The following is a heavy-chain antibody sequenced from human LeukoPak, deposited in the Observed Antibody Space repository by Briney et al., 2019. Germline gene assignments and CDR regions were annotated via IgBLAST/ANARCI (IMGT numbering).Heavy chain of an antibody. V-gene: IGHV3-15*01. Sequence: GGSLRLSCAASGFTFSNAWMSWVRQAPGKGLEWVGRIKSKTDGGTTDYAAPVKGRFTISRDDSKNTLSLQMNSLKTEDTAVYYCTTDHWWELTQFDYWGPGTLVTVSS. CDR3: TTDHWWELTQFDY. CDR2: IKSKTDGGTT. J-gene: IGHJ4*02. CDR1: GFTFSNAW. D-gene: IGHD1-26*01.